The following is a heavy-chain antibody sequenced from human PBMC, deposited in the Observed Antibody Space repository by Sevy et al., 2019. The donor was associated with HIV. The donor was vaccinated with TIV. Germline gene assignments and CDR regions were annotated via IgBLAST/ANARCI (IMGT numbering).Heavy chain of an antibody. J-gene: IGHJ3*02. CDR2: IYSGGST. V-gene: IGHV3-53*01. Sequence: GGSLRLSCAASGFTVSSNYMSWVRQAPGKGLEWVSVIYSGGSTYYADSVKGRFPISRGNSKNTLYLQRNSLRAEDTAVYYCARGQWGTGWSCAGHDAFDIWGQGTMVTVSS. CDR1: GFTVSSNY. D-gene: IGHD3-16*01. CDR3: ARGQWGTGWSCAGHDAFDI.